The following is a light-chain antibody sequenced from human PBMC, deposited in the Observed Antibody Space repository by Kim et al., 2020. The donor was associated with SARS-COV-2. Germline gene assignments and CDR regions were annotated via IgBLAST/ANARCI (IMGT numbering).Light chain of an antibody. V-gene: IGKV1-39*01. CDR2: SAS. CDR1: QNKTTY. J-gene: IGKJ2*01. CDR3: QEYYNHPHT. Sequence: SVSVRDRATHTSRHSQNKTTYLIWYQQNPGNPPEPLIYSASSSQSGAPSMFTGSGSGTDFTLTISNLQPEYFASYYCQEYYNHPHTFGRGTKREI.